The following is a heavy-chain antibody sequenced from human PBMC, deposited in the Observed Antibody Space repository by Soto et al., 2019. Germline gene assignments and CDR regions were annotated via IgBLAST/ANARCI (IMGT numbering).Heavy chain of an antibody. V-gene: IGHV3-11*01. CDR1: GFTFSDYY. CDR3: ARASVTTVCEFDY. Sequence: GGSLRLSCAASGFTFSDYYMSWIRQAPGKGLEWVSYISSSGSTIYYADSVKGRFTISRDNAKNSLYLQMNSLRAEDTAVYYWARASVTTVCEFDYWGQGTLVTVSS. D-gene: IGHD4-17*01. CDR2: ISSSGSTI. J-gene: IGHJ4*02.